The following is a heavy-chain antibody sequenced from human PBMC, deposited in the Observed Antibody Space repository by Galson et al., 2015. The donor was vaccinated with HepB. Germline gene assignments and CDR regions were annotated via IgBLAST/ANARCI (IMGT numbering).Heavy chain of an antibody. J-gene: IGHJ4*02. V-gene: IGHV3-73*01. CDR1: GFTFSGSA. D-gene: IGHD6-13*01. Sequence: SLRLSCAASGFTFSGSAIHWVRQTSGKGLEWVCRIRSKASNYSTAYTATLKGRFTISRDDSKNTAYLHMRSLRTEDTAVYYCTRLVDLSGYSSSWGQGTLVTVSS. CDR2: IRSKASNYST. CDR3: TRLVDLSGYSSS.